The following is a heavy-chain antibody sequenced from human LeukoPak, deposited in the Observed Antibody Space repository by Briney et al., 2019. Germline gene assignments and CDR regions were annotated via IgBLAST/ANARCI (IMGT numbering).Heavy chain of an antibody. J-gene: IGHJ4*02. V-gene: IGHV1-2*02. CDR1: GYTFTGYY. CDR2: INPNSGGT. D-gene: IGHD3-10*01. CDR3: ARDLGGSGGQRAQDQYYFDY. Sequence: ASVKVSCKASGYTFTGYYMHWVRQAPGQGLEWMGWINPNSGGTNYAQKFQGRVTMTRDTSISTAYMELSRLRSDDTAVYYCARDLGGSGGQRAQDQYYFDYWGQGTLVTVSS.